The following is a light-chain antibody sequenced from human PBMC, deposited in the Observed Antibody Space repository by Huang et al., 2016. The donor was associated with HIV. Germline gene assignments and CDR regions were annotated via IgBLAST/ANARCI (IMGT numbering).Light chain of an antibody. CDR2: DAS. CDR3: QQTYIIPIT. CDR1: QSISSY. Sequence: DIQMTQSPFSLSASVGDRVTINCRASQSISSYVNWSQQKPGKAPKILIYDASTLQRGIPSRFSGSGAGTDFTLTITSLQPEDFATYYCQQTYIIPITFGQGTKLEIK. V-gene: IGKV1-39*01. J-gene: IGKJ2*01.